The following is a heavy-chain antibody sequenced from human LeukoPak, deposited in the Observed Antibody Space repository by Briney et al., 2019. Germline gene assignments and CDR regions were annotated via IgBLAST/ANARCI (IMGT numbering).Heavy chain of an antibody. CDR3: ARARLGIAVAGGHNWFDP. J-gene: IGHJ5*02. D-gene: IGHD6-19*01. V-gene: IGHV3-30*04. Sequence: GGSLRLSCAASGFTFSSYAMHWVRQAPAKGLKGGPVLSYDGSNKYYADSVEGRFTISRDNSKNTLYLQMNSLRAEDTAVYYCARARLGIAVAGGHNWFDPWGQGTLVTVSS. CDR1: GFTFSSYA. CDR2: LSYDGSNK.